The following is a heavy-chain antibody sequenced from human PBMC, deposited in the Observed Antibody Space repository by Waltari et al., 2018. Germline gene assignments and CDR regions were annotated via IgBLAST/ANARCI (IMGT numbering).Heavy chain of an antibody. CDR1: GGSFSGYY. V-gene: IGHV4-34*01. CDR3: ARLKGLDAFDI. CDR2: INHSGST. Sequence: QVQLQQWGAGLLKPSETLSLTCAVYGGSFSGYYWSWIRQPPGKGLEWIGEINHSGSTNYTPSLKSRVTISVDTSKNQFSLKLSSVTAADTAVYYCARLKGLDAFDIWGQGTMVTVSS. J-gene: IGHJ3*02.